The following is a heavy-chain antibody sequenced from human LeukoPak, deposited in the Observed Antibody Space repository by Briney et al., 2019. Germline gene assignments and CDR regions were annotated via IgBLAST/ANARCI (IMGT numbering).Heavy chain of an antibody. Sequence: GGSLRLSCAASGFTFSSYGMHWVRQAPGKGLEWVAVISYDGSNKYYADSVKGRFTISRDNNKNSLYLQMNSLRAEDTALYYCARIYGRYYFDYWGQGTLVTVSS. CDR1: GFTFSSYG. J-gene: IGHJ4*02. V-gene: IGHV3-30*03. D-gene: IGHD3-10*02. CDR3: ARIYGRYYFDY. CDR2: ISYDGSNK.